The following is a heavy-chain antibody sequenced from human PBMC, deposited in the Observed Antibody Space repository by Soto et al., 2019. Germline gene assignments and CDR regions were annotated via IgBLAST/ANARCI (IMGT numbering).Heavy chain of an antibody. CDR3: GRAHYYDSSGYLREYFQH. D-gene: IGHD3-22*01. CDR1: GYTFTSYG. Sequence: ASVKVSCKASGYTFTSYGISWVRQAPGQGLEWMGWISAYNGNTNYAQKLQGRVTMTTDTSTSTAYMELRSLRSDDTAVYYCGRAHYYDSSGYLREYFQHWGQGTLVTVSS. V-gene: IGHV1-18*01. CDR2: ISAYNGNT. J-gene: IGHJ1*01.